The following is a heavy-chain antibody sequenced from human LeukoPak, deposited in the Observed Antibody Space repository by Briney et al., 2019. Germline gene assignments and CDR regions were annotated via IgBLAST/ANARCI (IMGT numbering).Heavy chain of an antibody. CDR3: ARDGVGAKGNYFDY. CDR1: GFTFSSYA. Sequence: GRSLRLSCAASGFTFSSYAMHWVRQAPGKGLEWVAVISYDGSNKYYADSVKGRFTISRDNSKNTLYLQMNSLRAEDTAVYYCARDGVGAKGNYFDYWGQGTLVTVSS. D-gene: IGHD1-26*01. CDR2: ISYDGSNK. V-gene: IGHV3-30-3*01. J-gene: IGHJ4*02.